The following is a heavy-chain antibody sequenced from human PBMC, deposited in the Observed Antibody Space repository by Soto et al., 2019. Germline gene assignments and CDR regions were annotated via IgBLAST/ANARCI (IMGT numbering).Heavy chain of an antibody. V-gene: IGHV4-4*02. CDR1: GDSSSSSNW. D-gene: IGHD6-13*01. Sequence: SETLSLTCAVSGDSSSSSNWWSLVLQPPGKGLEWIGEIYHSGSTNYNPSLKRRGTIPVDKSKNQFSLKLSSVTAADTAVYYCARDSCEAAAGSNPAEYFHHWGQGSPVT. J-gene: IGHJ1*01. CDR2: IYHSGST. CDR3: ARDSCEAAAGSNPAEYFHH.